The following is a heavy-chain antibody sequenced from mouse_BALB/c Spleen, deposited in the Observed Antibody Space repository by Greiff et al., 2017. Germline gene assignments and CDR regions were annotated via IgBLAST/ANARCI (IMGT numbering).Heavy chain of an antibody. J-gene: IGHJ2*01. V-gene: IGHV5-6-2*01. CDR2: INSNGGST. Sequence: DVKLVESGGGLVKLGGSLKLSCAASGFTFSSYYMSWVRQTPEKRLELVAAINSNGGSTYYPDTVKGRFTISRDNAKNTLYLQMSSLKSEDTALYYCARRGITTATYYFDYWGQGTTLTVSS. D-gene: IGHD1-2*01. CDR1: GFTFSSYY. CDR3: ARRGITTATYYFDY.